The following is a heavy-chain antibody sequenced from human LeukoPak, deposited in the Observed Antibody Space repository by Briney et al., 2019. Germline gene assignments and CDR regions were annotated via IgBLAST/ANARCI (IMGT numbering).Heavy chain of an antibody. Sequence: ASVKVSCKFSGYTLTELSMHWVRQAPGKGLEWMGGFDPEDGETIYAQKFQGRVTMTEDTSTDTAYMELSSLRSEDTAVYYCATLRTVTFRGPNWFDPWGQGTLVTVSS. CDR2: FDPEDGET. CDR3: ATLRTVTFRGPNWFDP. CDR1: GYTLTELS. D-gene: IGHD4-17*01. V-gene: IGHV1-24*01. J-gene: IGHJ5*02.